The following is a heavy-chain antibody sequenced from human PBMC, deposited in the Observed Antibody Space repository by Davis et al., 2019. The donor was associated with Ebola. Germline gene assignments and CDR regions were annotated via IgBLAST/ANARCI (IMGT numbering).Heavy chain of an antibody. J-gene: IGHJ4*02. CDR1: GFTFSSYW. D-gene: IGHD4-17*01. CDR2: INPDGSFT. CDR3: VRTTYGAPEY. V-gene: IGHV3-74*01. Sequence: PGGSLRLSCAASGFTFSSYWMHWVRQAPGKGLVWVSRINPDGSFTDYADSVKGRFTISRDNSKNTLLLQMNSLTAEDTAVYYCVRTTYGAPEYWGQGTLVTVSS.